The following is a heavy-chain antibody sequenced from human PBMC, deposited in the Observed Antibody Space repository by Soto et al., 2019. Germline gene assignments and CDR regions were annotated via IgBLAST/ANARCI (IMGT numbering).Heavy chain of an antibody. CDR2: ISGSGGST. D-gene: IGHD1-26*01. CDR1: GSTFSSYA. Sequence: EVQLLESGGGLVQPGGSLRLSCAASGSTFSSYAMRWVRQAPVKGLEWVSAISGSGGSTYYADSVKGRFTISRDNSKNTLYLQMNSLRAEDTAVYYCARRGSGSYYDYWGPGTLVTVSS. J-gene: IGHJ4*02. CDR3: ARRGSGSYYDY. V-gene: IGHV3-23*01.